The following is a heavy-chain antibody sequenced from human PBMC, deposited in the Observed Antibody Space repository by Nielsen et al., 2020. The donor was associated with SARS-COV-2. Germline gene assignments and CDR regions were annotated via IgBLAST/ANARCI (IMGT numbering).Heavy chain of an antibody. D-gene: IGHD6-19*01. J-gene: IGHJ4*02. CDR2: IKSKTDGGTT. CDR3: ARDQYDWQWLAPAYDY. Sequence: WIRQPPGKGLEWVGRIKSKTDGGTTDYAAPVKGRFTISRDDSKNTLYLQMNSLRAEDTAVYYCARDQYDWQWLAPAYDYWGQGTLVTVSS. V-gene: IGHV3-15*01.